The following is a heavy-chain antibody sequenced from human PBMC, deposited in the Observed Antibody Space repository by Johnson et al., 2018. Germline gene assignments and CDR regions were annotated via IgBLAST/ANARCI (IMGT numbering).Heavy chain of an antibody. CDR1: GFTFSSFA. J-gene: IGHJ3*01. D-gene: IGHD3-22*01. V-gene: IGHV3-23*03. CDR3: AKGGTAYYYFDAFEF. Sequence: VQLVQSGGDLVQPGGSLRLSCAASGFTFSSFAMSWVRQAPGKGLEWVSFIYTGGNTFYADSVKGRLTISRDNSKNPLYRQMNNLRAADTAVYYCAKGGTAYYYFDAFEFWGQGTMVTVSS. CDR2: IYTGGNT.